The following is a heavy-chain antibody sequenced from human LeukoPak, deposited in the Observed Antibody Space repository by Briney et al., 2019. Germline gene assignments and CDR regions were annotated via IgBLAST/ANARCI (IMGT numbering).Heavy chain of an antibody. Sequence: PGGSLRLSCAASGFTFSNGLNWVRQAPGKGLAWVSYISPSSSSTYYADSVKGRFTISRDNARNSLYLQMNSLSTEDAALYYCARDAASGNNWFDPWGQGTLVTVSS. CDR2: ISPSSSST. J-gene: IGHJ5*02. CDR1: GFTFSNG. V-gene: IGHV3-48*01. CDR3: ARDAASGNNWFDP. D-gene: IGHD3-3*01.